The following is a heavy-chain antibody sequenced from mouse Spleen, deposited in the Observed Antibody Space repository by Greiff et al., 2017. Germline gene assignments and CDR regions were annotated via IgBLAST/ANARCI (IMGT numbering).Heavy chain of an antibody. V-gene: IGHV14-3*02. D-gene: IGHD2-3*01. CDR1: GFNIKDTY. CDR2: LDPANGNT. Sequence: EVQLQQSGAELVKPGASVKLSCTASGFNIKDTYMPWVKQRPEQGLEWIGRLDPANGNTKYDPKFQGKATITADTSSNTAYLQLSSLTSEDTAVYYCARSDDGYSYYAMDYWGQGTSVTVSS. J-gene: IGHJ4*01. CDR3: ARSDDGYSYYAMDY.